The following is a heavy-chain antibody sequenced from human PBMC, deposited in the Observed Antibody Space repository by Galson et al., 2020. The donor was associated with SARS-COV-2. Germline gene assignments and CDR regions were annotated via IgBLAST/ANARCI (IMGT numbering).Heavy chain of an antibody. Sequence: EGSLRLSCAASGFPFSTYRKHWVRLAPGKGLEWVSSISTSSSYTYYVDSVKGRFSITRDNPRNSLYLQMNSLRAEDTAVYYCGRDEGRRGDSYGRRYYGMDVWGQGTTVTVSS. D-gene: IGHD5-18*01. CDR1: GFPFSTYR. J-gene: IGHJ6*02. V-gene: IGHV3-21*01. CDR2: ISTSSSYT. CDR3: GRDEGRRGDSYGRRYYGMDV.